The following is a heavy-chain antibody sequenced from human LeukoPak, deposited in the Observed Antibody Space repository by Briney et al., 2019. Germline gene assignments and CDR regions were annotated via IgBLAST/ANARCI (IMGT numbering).Heavy chain of an antibody. J-gene: IGHJ4*02. V-gene: IGHV1-69*06. D-gene: IGHD3-10*01. CDR3: ARDRGSGIYDY. CDR1: GGTFSSYA. CDR2: IIPIFGTA. Sequence: SVKVSCKAPGGTFSSYAISWVRQAPGQGLEWMGGIIPIFGTANYAQKFQGRVTITADKSTSTAYMELSSLRSEDTAVYYCARDRGSGIYDYWGQGTLVTVSS.